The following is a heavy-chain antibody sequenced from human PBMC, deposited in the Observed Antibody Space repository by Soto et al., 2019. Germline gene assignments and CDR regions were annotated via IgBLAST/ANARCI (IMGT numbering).Heavy chain of an antibody. CDR3: ARDPFANYVRPYYMDV. V-gene: IGHV1-69*13. CDR1: GGTFSSYA. CDR2: IIPIFGTA. Sequence: SVKVSCKASGGTFSSYAISWVRQAPGQGLEWMGGIIPIFGTANYAQKFQGRVTITADESTSTAYMELSSLRSEDTAVYYCARDPFANYVRPYYMDVWGKGTTVTVAS. J-gene: IGHJ6*03. D-gene: IGHD1-7*01.